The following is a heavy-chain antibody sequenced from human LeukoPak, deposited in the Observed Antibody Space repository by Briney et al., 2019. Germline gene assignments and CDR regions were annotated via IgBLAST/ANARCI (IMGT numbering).Heavy chain of an antibody. Sequence: GGSLRLSCAASGFTFSSYSMNRVRQAPGKGLEWVSYISSSSSTIYYADSVKGRFTISRDNAKNSLYLQMNSLRAEDTAVYYCARGIAAAGTGHRNYYYYMDVWGKGTTVTVSS. CDR1: GFTFSSYS. CDR2: ISSSSSTI. V-gene: IGHV3-48*01. J-gene: IGHJ6*03. CDR3: ARGIAAAGTGHRNYYYYMDV. D-gene: IGHD6-13*01.